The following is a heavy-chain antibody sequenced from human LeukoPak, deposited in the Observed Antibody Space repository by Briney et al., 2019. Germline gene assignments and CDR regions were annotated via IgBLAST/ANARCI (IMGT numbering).Heavy chain of an antibody. D-gene: IGHD3-3*01. CDR2: INPNSGGT. Sequence: GASVKVSCKASGYTFTGYYMHWVRQAPGQGLEWMGWINPNSGGTNYAQKFQGRVTMTRDTSISTAYMELSRLRSDDTAVYYCAGDRRGYDFWSGPTNMFDPWGQGTLVTVSS. V-gene: IGHV1-2*02. CDR1: GYTFTGYY. CDR3: AGDRRGYDFWSGPTNMFDP. J-gene: IGHJ5*02.